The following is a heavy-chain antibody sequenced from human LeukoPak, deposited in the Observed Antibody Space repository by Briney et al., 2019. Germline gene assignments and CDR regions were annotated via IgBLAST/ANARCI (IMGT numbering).Heavy chain of an antibody. D-gene: IGHD1-26*01. J-gene: IGHJ6*02. CDR2: IYYSGST. CDR1: GGSISSYY. CDR3: ARVTRSGSYYYYYGMDV. Sequence: SETLSLTCTVSGGSISSYYWSWIRQPPGKGLEWIGYIYYSGSTNYSPSLKSRVTISVDTSKNQFSLKLSSVTAADTAVYYCARVTRSGSYYYYYGMDVWGQGTTVTVSS. V-gene: IGHV4-59*01.